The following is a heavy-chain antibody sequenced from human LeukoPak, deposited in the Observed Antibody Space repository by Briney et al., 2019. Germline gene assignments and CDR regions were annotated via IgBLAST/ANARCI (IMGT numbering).Heavy chain of an antibody. J-gene: IGHJ6*03. D-gene: IGHD2-2*02. V-gene: IGHV4-38-2*01. CDR3: ARSRYCSSTSCYRYYYYMDV. CDR2: MYHSGST. Sequence: SETLSLTCAVSGYSISSGYYWGWIRQPPGKGLEWIGSMYHSGSTYYNPSLKSRVTISVDTSKNQFSLKLSSVTAADTAVYYCARSRYCSSTSCYRYYYYMDVWGKGTTVTVSS. CDR1: GYSISSGYY.